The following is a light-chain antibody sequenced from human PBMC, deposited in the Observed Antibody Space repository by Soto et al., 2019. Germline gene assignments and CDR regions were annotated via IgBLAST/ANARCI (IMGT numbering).Light chain of an antibody. CDR3: CSYGRSRAV. CDR2: EVS. J-gene: IGLJ7*01. V-gene: IGLV2-23*02. Sequence: QSALTQPASVSGSPGQSITISCTGTSSDVGSHNLVSCYQQHPGQAPKLMIYEVSKRPLGVSARFSDSKSGNTASLTISGLQAEDEADYYFCSYGRSRAVFGGGTKLTVL. CDR1: SSDVGSHNL.